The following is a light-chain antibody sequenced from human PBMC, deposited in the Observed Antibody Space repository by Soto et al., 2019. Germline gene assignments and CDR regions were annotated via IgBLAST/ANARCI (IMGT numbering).Light chain of an antibody. CDR3: KQYTNWLIT. CDR1: QSGSSN. J-gene: IGKJ5*01. CDR2: GAS. V-gene: IGKV3-15*01. Sequence: VMTQAAATLSVSPVERPALSCMASQSGSSNLDWYQQKPGQAPRRLIYGASTRATGIPDRFSGSGSGTEFTLNISSLQSEDFAVYYCKQYTNWLITFGQGTRLEIK.